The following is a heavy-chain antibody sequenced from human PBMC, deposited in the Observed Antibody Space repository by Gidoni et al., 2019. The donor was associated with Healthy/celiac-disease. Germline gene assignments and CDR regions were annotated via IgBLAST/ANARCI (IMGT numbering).Heavy chain of an antibody. D-gene: IGHD5-18*01. CDR2: MTPNSGNT. J-gene: IGHJ4*02. V-gene: IGHV1-8*01. CDR1: GYTLTSYD. CDR3: ARGALQLWTDY. Sequence: QAQLVQSGAERKKPGDLVKVSCKASGYTLTSYDINWVRQATGQGLEWMGWMTPNSGNTGYAQKFQGRVTMTRTTSISTAYMELSSLRSEDTAVYYCARGALQLWTDYWGQGTLVTVSS.